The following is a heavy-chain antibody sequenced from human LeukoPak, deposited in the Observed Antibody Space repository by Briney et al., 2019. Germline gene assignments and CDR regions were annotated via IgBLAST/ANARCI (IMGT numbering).Heavy chain of an antibody. J-gene: IGHJ5*02. CDR3: ARGGYGDGSNWFDP. D-gene: IGHD4-17*01. CDR2: INHSGST. CDR1: GGSFSGYY. Sequence: SETLSLTCAVYGGSFSGYYWSWIRQPPGKGLEWIGEINHSGSTNYNPSLKSRVTISVDTSKNQFSLKLRSVTAADTAVYYCARGGYGDGSNWFDPWGQGTLVTVSS. V-gene: IGHV4-34*01.